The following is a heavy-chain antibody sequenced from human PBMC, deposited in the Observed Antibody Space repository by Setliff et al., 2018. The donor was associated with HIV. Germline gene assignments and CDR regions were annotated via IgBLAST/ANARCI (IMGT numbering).Heavy chain of an antibody. CDR3: TRQGRGDPGLATTRLDY. J-gene: IGHJ4*02. CDR1: GGSMTSFY. CDR2: IHGGGST. Sequence: PSETLSLTCTVSGGSMTSFYWGWIRQPPGKGLEWIGNIHGGGSTTYSPSLRSRVTISLDTSKHQFSLRLTSVTAADTAVYYCTRQGRGDPGLATTRLDYWGQGKLVTVSS. D-gene: IGHD1-1*01. V-gene: IGHV4-59*08.